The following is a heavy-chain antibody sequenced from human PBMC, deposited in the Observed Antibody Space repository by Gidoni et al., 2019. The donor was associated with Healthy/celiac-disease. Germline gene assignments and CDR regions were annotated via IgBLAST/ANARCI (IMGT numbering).Heavy chain of an antibody. Sequence: QVQLVESGGGVVQPGRSLRLSCAASGFTFSSYGMHWVRQAPGKGLGWVAVIWYDGSNKYYADSVKGRFTISRDNSKNTLYLQMNSLRAEDTAVYYCARDYYGSGKGNWFDPWGQGTLVTVSS. J-gene: IGHJ5*02. D-gene: IGHD3-10*01. CDR2: IWYDGSNK. CDR3: ARDYYGSGKGNWFDP. V-gene: IGHV3-33*01. CDR1: GFTFSSYG.